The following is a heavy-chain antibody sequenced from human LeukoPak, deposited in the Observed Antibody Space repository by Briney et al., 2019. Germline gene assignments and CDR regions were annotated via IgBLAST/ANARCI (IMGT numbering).Heavy chain of an antibody. D-gene: IGHD3-10*01. Sequence: ASVKVSCKASGCTFTGYYMHWVRQAPGQGLEWMGWINPNSGGTNYAQKFQGRVTMTRDTSISTAYMELSRLRSDDTAVYYCARAVSYGSGTYSWFDPWGQGTLVTVSS. V-gene: IGHV1-2*02. J-gene: IGHJ5*02. CDR1: GCTFTGYY. CDR3: ARAVSYGSGTYSWFDP. CDR2: INPNSGGT.